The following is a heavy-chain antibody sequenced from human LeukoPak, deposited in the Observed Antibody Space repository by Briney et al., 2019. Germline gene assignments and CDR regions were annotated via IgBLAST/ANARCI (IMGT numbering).Heavy chain of an antibody. CDR2: INPNSGGT. Sequence: ASVKVSCKASGYTFTGYYMHWVRQAPGQGLEWMGWINPNSGGTNYAQKFQGWVTMTRDTSISTAYMELSSLRSEDTAVYYCARDPFGSSGSYYYWYFDLWGRGTLVTVSS. CDR1: GYTFTGYY. J-gene: IGHJ2*01. D-gene: IGHD3-10*01. CDR3: ARDPFGSSGSYYYWYFDL. V-gene: IGHV1-2*04.